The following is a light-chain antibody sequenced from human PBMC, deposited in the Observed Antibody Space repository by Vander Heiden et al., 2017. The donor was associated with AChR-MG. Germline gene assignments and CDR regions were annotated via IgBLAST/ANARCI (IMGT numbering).Light chain of an antibody. V-gene: IGKV3-15*01. J-gene: IGKJ3*01. CDR2: GAS. CDR3: QQYYNWPLT. CDR1: QSVSNN. Sequence: DIVMTQSPATRSVSPGERAPLPGRASQSVSNNLAWYQQKPGQAPRLLIYGASTRATGIPARFSGSGSGTEFTLTISSLQSEDFAVYYCQQYYNWPLTFGPGTKVNIK.